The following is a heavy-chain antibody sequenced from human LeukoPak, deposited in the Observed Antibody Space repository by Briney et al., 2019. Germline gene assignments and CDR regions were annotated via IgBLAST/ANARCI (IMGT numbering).Heavy chain of an antibody. D-gene: IGHD3-3*01. CDR3: ARGRNYDFWSGYYMSHAFDI. CDR2: IYYSGSA. V-gene: IGHV4-39*01. CDR1: GASIRSSSYY. Sequence: SETLSLTCTVSGASIRSSSYYWGWIRQPPGKGLEWIGSIYYSGSAYYNPSLKSRVTISVDTSKNQFSLKLSSVTAADTAVYYCARGRNYDFWSGYYMSHAFDIWGQGTMVTVSS. J-gene: IGHJ3*02.